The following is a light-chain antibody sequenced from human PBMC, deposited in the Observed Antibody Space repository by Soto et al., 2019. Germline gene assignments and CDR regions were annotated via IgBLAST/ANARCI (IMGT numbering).Light chain of an antibody. J-gene: IGKJ4*01. CDR1: QSISRS. Sequence: DIQMTQSPSSLSASVGDRVTITCRASQSISRSLNWYQQKPGKAPKLLIFAALNMQSGVPSRFSGSGSGTDFTLTISSLQPEDFATYYCQQTYSTPQPTFGGGTKVDI. CDR3: QQTYSTPQPT. CDR2: AAL. V-gene: IGKV1-39*01.